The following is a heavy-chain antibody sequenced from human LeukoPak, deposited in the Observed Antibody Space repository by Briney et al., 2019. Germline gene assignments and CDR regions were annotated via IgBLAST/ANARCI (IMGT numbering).Heavy chain of an antibody. Sequence: SVKVSCKASGGTFSSYAISWVRQAPGQGLEWMGGIIPIFGTANYAQKFQGRVAITADESTSTAYMELSSLRSEDTAVYYCAKDGGKRWLQLYYFDYWGQGTLVTVSS. V-gene: IGHV1-69*13. D-gene: IGHD5-24*01. J-gene: IGHJ4*02. CDR1: GGTFSSYA. CDR3: AKDGGKRWLQLYYFDY. CDR2: IIPIFGTA.